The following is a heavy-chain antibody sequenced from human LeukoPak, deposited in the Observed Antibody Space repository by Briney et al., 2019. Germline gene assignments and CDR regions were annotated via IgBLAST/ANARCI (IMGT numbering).Heavy chain of an antibody. V-gene: IGHV3-53*01. D-gene: IGHD3-22*01. CDR2: IDSGDNT. CDR3: AGGSYYYDSSGYHAYFDY. Sequence: GGSLRLSCAASGFTLSSYWMSWVRQAPGKGLEWVSIIDSGDNTYYADSVKGRFTISRDNSKNTLHLQMNSLRADDTALYYCAGGSYYYDSSGYHAYFDYWGQGTLVTVSS. CDR1: GFTLSSYW. J-gene: IGHJ4*02.